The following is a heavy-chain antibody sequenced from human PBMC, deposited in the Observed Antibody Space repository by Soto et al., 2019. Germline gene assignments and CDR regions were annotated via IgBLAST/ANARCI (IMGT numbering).Heavy chain of an antibody. V-gene: IGHV3-23*01. CDR1: GFTFRSYA. CDR2: ISGRGGST. Sequence: GGALRLSWAARGFTFRSYAMRRVRQAPGKGLGGVSAISGRGGSTYYADSVKGRFNISRDNSKHPLYLHINSLRAPDPALYYCASFSGLIASWFFYYYRMEVWGQGTTVTVPS. CDR3: ASFSGLIASWFFYYYRMEV. J-gene: IGHJ6*02. D-gene: IGHD6-13*01.